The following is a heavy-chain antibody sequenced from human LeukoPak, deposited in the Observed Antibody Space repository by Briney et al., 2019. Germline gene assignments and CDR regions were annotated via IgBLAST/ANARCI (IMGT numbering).Heavy chain of an antibody. CDR1: GGSISSGSYS. J-gene: IGHJ4*02. Sequence: SETLCLTCTVSGGSISSGSYSWSWIRQPAGKGLDWIGRIYTSGSTNYNPSLKSRVTMSVDTSRNQFSLKLSSVTAADTAVYYCARDTYNYGSSAYYFDYWGQGTLVTVSS. CDR2: IYTSGST. V-gene: IGHV4-61*02. D-gene: IGHD5-18*01. CDR3: ARDTYNYGSSAYYFDY.